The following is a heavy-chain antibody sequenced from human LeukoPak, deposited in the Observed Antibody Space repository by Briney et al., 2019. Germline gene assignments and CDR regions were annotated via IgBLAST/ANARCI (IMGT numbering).Heavy chain of an antibody. J-gene: IGHJ4*02. Sequence: PSETLSLTCAVYGGSFSGYYWSWIRQPPGKGLEWIGEINHSGSTNYNPSLKSRVTISVDTSKNQFSLKLSSVTAADTAVYYCARVVGSKYCYGSGSYLDYWGQGTLVTVSS. CDR3: ARVVGSKYCYGSGSYLDY. CDR2: INHSGST. CDR1: GGSFSGYY. V-gene: IGHV4-34*01. D-gene: IGHD3-10*01.